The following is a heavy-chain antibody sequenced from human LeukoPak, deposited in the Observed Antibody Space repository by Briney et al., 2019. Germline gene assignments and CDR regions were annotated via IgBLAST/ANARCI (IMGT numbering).Heavy chain of an antibody. CDR2: IKRTGSET. CDR3: AREDGYCSGGNCYSYFDS. D-gene: IGHD2-15*01. J-gene: IGHJ4*02. Sequence: GGSLRLSCAASKFIFSNYWMSWVRQAPGKGLEWVAYIKRTGSETYYVDSVKGRFTITRDNARNSLFLQMNSLRAEDTAVYYCAREDGYCSGGNCYSYFDSWGQGTLVAVSS. CDR1: KFIFSNYW. V-gene: IGHV3-7*01.